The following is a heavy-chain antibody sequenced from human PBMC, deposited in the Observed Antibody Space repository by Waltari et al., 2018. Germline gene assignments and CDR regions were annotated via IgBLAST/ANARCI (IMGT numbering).Heavy chain of an antibody. CDR2: TNAYNGLT. Sequence: QVPLVQSGGEVKTPGASVKVSCKASGYTFANYGISWVRQAPGQGLEWLGWTNAYNGLTKYAQTVQDRATMTTDASASTAYMELRSLRSDDTAMYYCARTYYYDSRDFDYWGQGSLVTVSS. CDR1: GYTFANYG. CDR3: ARTYYYDSRDFDY. D-gene: IGHD3-22*01. V-gene: IGHV1-18*04. J-gene: IGHJ4*02.